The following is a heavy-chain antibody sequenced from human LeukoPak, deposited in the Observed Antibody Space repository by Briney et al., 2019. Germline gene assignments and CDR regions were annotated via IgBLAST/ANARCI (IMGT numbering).Heavy chain of an antibody. D-gene: IGHD1/OR15-1a*01. CDR3: ARVNIYYFGMDV. J-gene: IGHJ6*02. CDR2: IWYDGSNK. CDR1: GFTFSTYA. Sequence: PGRSLRLSCAASGFTFSTYAMHWVRQAPGKGLEWVAVIWYDGSNKFYADSVKGRFTISRDNSKDTLYLQMNSLRADDTAVYYCARVNIYYFGMDVWGQGTTVTVSS. V-gene: IGHV3-33*01.